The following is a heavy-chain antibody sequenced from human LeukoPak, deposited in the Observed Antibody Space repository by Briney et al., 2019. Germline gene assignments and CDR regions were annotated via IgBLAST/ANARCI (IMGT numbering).Heavy chain of an antibody. D-gene: IGHD6-13*01. CDR2: IKSETDGGTT. J-gene: IGHJ4*02. Sequence: GSLRLSCAASGFTFSSAWMNWVRQAPGEGLEWVGRIKSETDGGTTDYAAPVKGTFTISRDDSENTLYLQMNSLKTEDTAVYYCTRRSSAAGRQYFDYWGQGTLVTVSS. CDR1: GFTFSSAW. CDR3: TRRSSAAGRQYFDY. V-gene: IGHV3-15*07.